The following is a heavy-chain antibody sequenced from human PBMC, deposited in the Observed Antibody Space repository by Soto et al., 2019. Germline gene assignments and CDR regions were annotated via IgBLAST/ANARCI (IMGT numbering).Heavy chain of an antibody. D-gene: IGHD6-19*01. Sequence: SGPTLVNPTQTLTLTCTFSGFSLDSRGKCVGWSRQSPGKALEWLALIDWEDDEYYTPSLRTRLTISKDTSKNQVVLTMTNMDTVDTAXYYYARMRAGSSGPFDSWGPGVLVTVSS. CDR3: ARMRAGSSGPFDS. V-gene: IGHV2-70*13. J-gene: IGHJ4*02. CDR1: GFSLDSRGKC. CDR2: IDWEDDE.